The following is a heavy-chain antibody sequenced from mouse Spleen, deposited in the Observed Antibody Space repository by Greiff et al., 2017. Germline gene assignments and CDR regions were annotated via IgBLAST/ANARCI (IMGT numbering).Heavy chain of an antibody. V-gene: IGHV1-50*01. D-gene: IGHD4-1*01. CDR1: GYTFTSYW. Sequence: QVQLQQPGAELVKPGASVKLSCKASGYTFTSYWMQWVKQRPGQGLEWIGEIDPSDSYTNYNQKFKGKATLTVDTSSSTAYMQLSSLTSEDSAVYYCARSRTGTRAMDYWGQGTSVTVSS. J-gene: IGHJ4*01. CDR2: IDPSDSYT. CDR3: ARSRTGTRAMDY.